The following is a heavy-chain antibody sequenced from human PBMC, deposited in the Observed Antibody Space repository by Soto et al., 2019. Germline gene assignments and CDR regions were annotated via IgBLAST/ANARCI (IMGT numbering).Heavy chain of an antibody. Sequence: WGSLRLSCSAAGFTFSNVCMNWDRQAPGQGLEWVGRININTCGGTTDYAAPVKGRFTISRDDSKNTLYLQMNSLKTEDTAVYYCSTENSSIWFFPSNNYYYYGMDVWGQGTTVTVSS. J-gene: IGHJ6*02. CDR2: ININTCGGTT. CDR3: STENSSIWFFPSNNYYYYGMDV. CDR1: GFTFSNVC. D-gene: IGHD6-13*01. V-gene: IGHV3-15*07.